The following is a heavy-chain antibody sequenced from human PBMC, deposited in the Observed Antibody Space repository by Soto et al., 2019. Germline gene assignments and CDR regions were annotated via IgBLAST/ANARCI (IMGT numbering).Heavy chain of an antibody. CDR2: VHHSGST. Sequence: PSETLSLTCTVSRGSIGSYYWSWIRQPPGKGLGWIGYVHHSGSTNYNPSLHSRVTISVDTSKNQFSLRLRSVTAADTAMYYCARPEGRGSLDAFDFWGQGTMVTVSS. CDR1: RGSIGSYY. CDR3: ARPEGRGSLDAFDF. D-gene: IGHD3-10*01. J-gene: IGHJ3*01. V-gene: IGHV4-59*01.